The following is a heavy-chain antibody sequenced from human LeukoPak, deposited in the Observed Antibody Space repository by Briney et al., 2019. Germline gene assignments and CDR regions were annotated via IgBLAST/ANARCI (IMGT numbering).Heavy chain of an antibody. CDR1: GYIFTDYY. V-gene: IGHV1-2*02. Sequence: ASVKVSCKASGYIFTDYYMHWVRQAPGQGFEWMGWINPNDGDTSYAQKFQGRVTMTRDTSISTAHMEVSRLRSDDTAVYYCARANFLYCSSTTCLFDYWGQGTLVTVSS. CDR3: ARANFLYCSSTTCLFDY. CDR2: INPNDGDT. D-gene: IGHD2-2*01. J-gene: IGHJ4*02.